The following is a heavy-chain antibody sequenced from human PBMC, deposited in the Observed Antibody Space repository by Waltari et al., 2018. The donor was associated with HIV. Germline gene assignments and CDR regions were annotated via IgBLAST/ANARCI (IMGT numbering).Heavy chain of an antibody. Sequence: VQLQQWGAGLMKPSETLSLTCAVYGGSFSGYYWSWIRQPPGKGLEWSGEISNMGNSNDDPSISSRLTITVETSKNQFSLKRSAVTAADTVVYYGAGGWKNDFWSADYGRPFDIWGQGTMVTVSS. CDR3: AGGWKNDFWSADYGRPFDI. V-gene: IGHV4-34*02. D-gene: IGHD3-3*01. CDR1: GGSFSGYY. CDR2: ISNMGNS. J-gene: IGHJ3*02.